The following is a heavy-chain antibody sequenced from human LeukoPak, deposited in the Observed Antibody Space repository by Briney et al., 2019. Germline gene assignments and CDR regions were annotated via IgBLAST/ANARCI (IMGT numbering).Heavy chain of an antibody. V-gene: IGHV3-23*01. J-gene: IGHJ5*02. CDR1: GFTFTSDA. Sequence: GGSLRLSCVASGFTFTSDAMNWVRQAPGKGLEWVSSTVSRGTTQYADSVKGRFTVSRDTSKNTLYLQVNSLRADDTAVYYCAKCSTSAYTTGWCNWIDPWGQGTLVTVSS. CDR3: AKCSTSAYTTGWCNWIDP. D-gene: IGHD6-19*01. CDR2: TVSRGTT.